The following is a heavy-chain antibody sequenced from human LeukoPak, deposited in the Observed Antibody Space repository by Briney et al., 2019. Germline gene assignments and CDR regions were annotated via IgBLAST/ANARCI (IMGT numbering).Heavy chain of an antibody. CDR1: GFTFSSYW. J-gene: IGHJ4*02. D-gene: IGHD5-18*01. CDR2: IRYDGTVK. V-gene: IGHV3-7*01. CDR3: ATSLDAAMNT. Sequence: GGSLRLSCEASGFTFSSYWMTCVRQAPGKGLEWLANIRYDGTVKFYAASVKGRFNISRDNARNSLYLQMSSLRVEDTGVYYCATSLDAAMNTGGQGILVTVSS.